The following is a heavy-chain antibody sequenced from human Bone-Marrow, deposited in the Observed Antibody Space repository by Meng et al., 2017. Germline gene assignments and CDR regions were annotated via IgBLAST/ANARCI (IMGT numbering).Heavy chain of an antibody. J-gene: IGHJ6*02. CDR1: GGSLGSGRFY. Sequence: SETLSLTCSVSGGSLGSGRFYCSWIRQPVGRGLEWIGRIYTTGYTIYNPSSKSRVTISVDTSKNQFSLKVNSVTAADTAVYYCATMGIVVGPSVFAMDVWGQGTTVTVSS. D-gene: IGHD1-26*01. CDR3: ATMGIVVGPSVFAMDV. CDR2: IYTTGYT. V-gene: IGHV4-61*02.